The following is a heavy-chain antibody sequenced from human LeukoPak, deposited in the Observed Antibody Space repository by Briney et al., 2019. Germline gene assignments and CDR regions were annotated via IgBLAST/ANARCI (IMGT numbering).Heavy chain of an antibody. J-gene: IGHJ4*02. CDR2: INANTGVT. CDR3: ARDHNWGPDY. CDR1: GFTFTGHY. D-gene: IGHD7-27*01. Sequence: ASVKVSCKTSGFTFTGHYMHWLRQAPGQGLEWMGWINANTGVTHYAVKFQGRVTITRDTSISTVYMDLSSLQSGDTAVYYCARDHNWGPDYWGQGTLVLVSS. V-gene: IGHV1-2*02.